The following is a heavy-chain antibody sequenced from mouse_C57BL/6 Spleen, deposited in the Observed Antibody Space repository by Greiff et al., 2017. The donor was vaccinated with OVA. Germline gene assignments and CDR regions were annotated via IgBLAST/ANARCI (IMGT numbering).Heavy chain of an antibody. CDR2: FHPGSGSI. CDR3: ARHEYSKYYYAMDY. V-gene: IGHV1-62-2*01. Sequence: QVQLQQPGAELVKPGASVKLSCKASGYTFTEYSIHWVKQRSGQGLEWIGLFHPGSGSINYNEKFKDKATLTVDKSSSTVYVQLSRMTSEDSAVYFCARHEYSKYYYAMDYWGQGTSVTVSA. D-gene: IGHD2-5*01. J-gene: IGHJ4*01. CDR1: GYTFTEYS.